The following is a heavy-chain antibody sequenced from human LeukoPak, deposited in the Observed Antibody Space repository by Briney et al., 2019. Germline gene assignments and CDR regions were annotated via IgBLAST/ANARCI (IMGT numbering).Heavy chain of an antibody. J-gene: IGHJ6*02. CDR2: MNPNSGNT. CDR3: ARFFDYYDSSEAYYYGMDV. CDR1: GYTFTSYD. Sequence: ASVKVSCKASGYTFTSYDINWVRQATGQGLEWMGWMNPNSGNTGYAQKFQGRVTMTRNTSISTAYMELSSLRSEDTAVYYCARFFDYYDSSEAYYYGMDVWGQGTTVTVSS. D-gene: IGHD3-22*01. V-gene: IGHV1-8*01.